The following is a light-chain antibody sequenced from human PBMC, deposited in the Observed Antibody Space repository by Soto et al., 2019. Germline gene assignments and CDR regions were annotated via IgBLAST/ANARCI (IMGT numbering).Light chain of an antibody. V-gene: IGKV3-20*01. J-gene: IGKJ5*01. CDR3: QQYVSTPIT. Sequence: EIVLTQSPGTLSLSPGERATLSCRASQSVSSSYLAWYQQKPGQAPRLLIHGASNRATGIPDRFSGSGSGTDFTLTISRLEPEDFAVYYCQQYVSTPITFGQGTRLEIK. CDR2: GAS. CDR1: QSVSSSY.